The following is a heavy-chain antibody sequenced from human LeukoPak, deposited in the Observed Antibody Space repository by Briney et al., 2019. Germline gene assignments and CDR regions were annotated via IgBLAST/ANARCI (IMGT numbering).Heavy chain of an antibody. CDR2: IYYSGST. V-gene: IGHV4-39*01. CDR1: GGSISSSSYY. CDR3: ARQWIGRVVVAAQWFDP. Sequence: PSETLSLTCTVSGGSISSSSYYWGWIRQPPGKGLEWIGSIYYSGSTYYNPSLKSRVTISVDTSKNQFSLKLSSVTAADTAVYYCARQWIGRVVVAAQWFDPWGQGTLVTVSS. J-gene: IGHJ5*02. D-gene: IGHD2-15*01.